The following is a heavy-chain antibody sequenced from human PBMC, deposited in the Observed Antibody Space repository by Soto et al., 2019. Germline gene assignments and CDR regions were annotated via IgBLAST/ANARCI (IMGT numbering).Heavy chain of an antibody. CDR3: ARPRNSRRANFDY. D-gene: IGHD3-22*01. CDR1: GGSISSSSYY. Sequence: SETLSLTCTVSGGSISSSSYYWGWIRQPPGKGLEWIGSIYYSGSTYYNPSLKSRVTISVDTSKNQFSLKLGSVTAADTAVYYCARPRNSRRANFDYWGQGTLVTVSS. V-gene: IGHV4-39*01. CDR2: IYYSGST. J-gene: IGHJ4*02.